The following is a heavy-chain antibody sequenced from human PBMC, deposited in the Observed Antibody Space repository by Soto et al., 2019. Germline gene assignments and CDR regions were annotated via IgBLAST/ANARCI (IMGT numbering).Heavy chain of an antibody. CDR3: ARHGGYSSSSADY. J-gene: IGHJ4*02. Sequence: TSETLSLTCTVSGGSISSYYWSWIRQPPGKGLEWIGYIYYSGSTNYNPSLKSRVTISVDTSKNQFSLKLSSVTAADTAVYYCARHGGYSSSSADYWGQGTLVTVSS. D-gene: IGHD6-6*01. CDR1: GGSISSYY. V-gene: IGHV4-59*08. CDR2: IYYSGST.